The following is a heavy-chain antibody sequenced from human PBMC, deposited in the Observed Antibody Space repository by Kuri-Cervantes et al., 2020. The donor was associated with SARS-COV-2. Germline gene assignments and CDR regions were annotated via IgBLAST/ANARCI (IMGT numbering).Heavy chain of an antibody. CDR2: ISGSGVGT. D-gene: IGHD2/OR15-2a*01. CDR1: GFTFSSSA. Sequence: GASLKISCAASGFTFSSSAMSWVRQAPGKGLEWVSSISGSGVGTYYADSVKGRFTISRDNSKNTLYLQMNSLRAEDSALYYCAKVGLSFDYWGQGTLVTVSS. CDR3: AKVGLSFDY. V-gene: IGHV3-23*01. J-gene: IGHJ4*02.